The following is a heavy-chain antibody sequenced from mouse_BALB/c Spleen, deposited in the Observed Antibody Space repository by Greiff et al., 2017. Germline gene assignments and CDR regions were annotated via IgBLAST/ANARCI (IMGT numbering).Heavy chain of an antibody. CDR1: GFTFNTYA. CDR2: IRSKSNNYAT. J-gene: IGHJ4*01. V-gene: IGHV10-3*03. Sequence: DAGGGLVQPKGSLKLSCAASGFTFNTYAMHWVCQAPGKGLEWVARIRSKSNNYATYYADSVKDRFTISRDDSQSMLYLQMNNLKTEDTAMYYCVRDKNGGAMDYWGQGTSVTVSS. CDR3: VRDKNGGAMDY.